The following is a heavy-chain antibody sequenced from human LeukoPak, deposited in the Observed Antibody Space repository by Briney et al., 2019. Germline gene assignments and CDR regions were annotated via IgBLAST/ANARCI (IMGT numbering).Heavy chain of an antibody. CDR2: IYPGDSDT. J-gene: IGHJ3*02. V-gene: IGHV5-51*01. CDR3: ARLADPFVDAFDI. CDR1: GYRFTSYW. Sequence: GESLKISCKGSGYRFTSYWIGWVRQMPGKGLEWMGIIYPGDSDTRYSPSFQGQVTISADKSISTAYLQWSSLKASDTAMYYCARLADPFVDAFDIWGQGTMVTVSS.